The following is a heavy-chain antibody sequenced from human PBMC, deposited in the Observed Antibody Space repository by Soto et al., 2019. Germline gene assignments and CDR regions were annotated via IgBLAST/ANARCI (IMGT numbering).Heavy chain of an antibody. D-gene: IGHD3-9*01. J-gene: IGHJ4*02. CDR2: IYYRGNT. V-gene: IGHV4-39*01. CDR3: ARLEGLATISYYFDY. Sequence: QLQLQESGPGLVKPSETLSLTCSVSGDSINSDNYYWGWIRQPPGKGLEWIGSIYYRGNTYYNPSIKTRVTISLDKSKSQFSLKLTSVTAADSAVYFCARLEGLATISYYFDYWGQGTLVTVSS. CDR1: GDSINSDNYY.